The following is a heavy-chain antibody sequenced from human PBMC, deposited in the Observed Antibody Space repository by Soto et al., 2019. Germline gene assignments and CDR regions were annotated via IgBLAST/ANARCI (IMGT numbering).Heavy chain of an antibody. CDR2: IKSKTDGETT. D-gene: IGHD3-16*01. CDR1: GFSFSSAW. CDR3: ITNTSFSPVDF. J-gene: IGHJ4*02. V-gene: IGHV3-15*01. Sequence: PGGSLRLSCAASGFSFSSAWMSWVRQAPGKGLEWVGRIKSKTDGETTDYAAPVKARFTISRDDSKSTLYLQMNSLKTEDTAVYSFITNTSFSPVDFWGQGTLVTSPQ.